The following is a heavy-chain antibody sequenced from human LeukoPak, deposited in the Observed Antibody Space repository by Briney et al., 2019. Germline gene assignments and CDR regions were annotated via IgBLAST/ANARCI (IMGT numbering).Heavy chain of an antibody. CDR1: GFTFSSYA. Sequence: GGSLRLSCAASGFTFSSYAMHWVREAPGKGLEYVSAISSNGGSTYYANSVKGRFTISRDNSKNTLYLQMGRLRAEDMAVYYCARRRGLYDYWGQGTLVTVSS. CDR2: ISSNGGST. V-gene: IGHV3-64*01. D-gene: IGHD2-2*02. J-gene: IGHJ4*02. CDR3: ARRRGLYDY.